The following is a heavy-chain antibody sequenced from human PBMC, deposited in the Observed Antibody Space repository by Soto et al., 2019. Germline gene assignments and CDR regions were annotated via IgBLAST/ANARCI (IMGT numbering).Heavy chain of an antibody. V-gene: IGHV1-8*01. Sequence: QVQLVQSGAEVKKPGASVKVSCKASGYTFTNYEISWVRQATGQGREWMGWMNPGSGNTGYAHKFQGRVNMTRNLSISTAYMELSKLGSDDTAIYYCARMASSGSLNWFDPWGQGTLVTVSS. CDR1: GYTFTNYE. J-gene: IGHJ5*02. D-gene: IGHD3-10*01. CDR2: MNPGSGNT. CDR3: ARMASSGSLNWFDP.